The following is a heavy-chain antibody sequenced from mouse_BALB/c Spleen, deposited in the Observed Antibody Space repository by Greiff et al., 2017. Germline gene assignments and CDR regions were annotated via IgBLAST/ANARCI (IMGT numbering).Heavy chain of an antibody. D-gene: IGHD2-3*01. J-gene: IGHJ2*01. V-gene: IGHV5-6-5*01. CDR1: GFTFSSYA. CDR2: ISSGGST. CDR3: ARIDGGWLLPWFDY. Sequence: EVMLVESGGGLVKPGGSLKLSCAASGFTFSSYAMSWVRQTPEKRLEWVASISSGGSTYYPDSVKGRFTISRDNARNILYLQMSSLRSEDTAMYYCARIDGGWLLPWFDYWGQGTTLTVSS.